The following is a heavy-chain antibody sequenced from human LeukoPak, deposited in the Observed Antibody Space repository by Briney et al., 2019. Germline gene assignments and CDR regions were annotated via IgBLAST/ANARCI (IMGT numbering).Heavy chain of an antibody. CDR1: GFTFRDYY. CDR2: ISSSGSTI. Sequence: PGGSLRLSCAASGFTFRDYYMSWIRQAPGKGLEWVSYISSSGSTIYYADSVKGRFTISMDNAKNSLYLQMNSLRAEDTAVYYCAREEMATIPAFDIWGQGTMVTVSS. J-gene: IGHJ3*02. V-gene: IGHV3-11*01. D-gene: IGHD5-24*01. CDR3: AREEMATIPAFDI.